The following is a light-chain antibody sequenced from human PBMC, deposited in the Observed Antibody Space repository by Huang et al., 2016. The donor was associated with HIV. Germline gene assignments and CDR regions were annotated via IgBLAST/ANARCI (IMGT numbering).Light chain of an antibody. CDR1: QSVSSCY. J-gene: IGKJ4*01. CDR3: QQYGSSPLT. V-gene: IGKV3-20*01. CDR2: GAS. Sequence: EIVLTQSPGTLSLSPGERATLSCRASQSVSSCYLAWYQQKPGQAPRLLIYGASSRATGVPDRFSGSGSGRDFTLTISRLEPEDFAVYYCQQYGSSPLTFGGGTKVEIK.